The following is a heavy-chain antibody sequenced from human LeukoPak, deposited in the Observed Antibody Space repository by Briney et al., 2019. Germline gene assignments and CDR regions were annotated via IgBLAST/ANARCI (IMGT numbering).Heavy chain of an antibody. Sequence: ASVKASCKASGYTFTGYYMHWVRQAPGRGLEWMGWINPNSGGTNYAQKFQGWVTMTRDTSISTAYMELSRLRSDDTAVYYCARVARSIGYCSGGSCYSGWFDPWGQGTLVTVSS. CDR1: GYTFTGYY. J-gene: IGHJ5*02. CDR2: INPNSGGT. CDR3: ARVARSIGYCSGGSCYSGWFDP. D-gene: IGHD2-15*01. V-gene: IGHV1-2*04.